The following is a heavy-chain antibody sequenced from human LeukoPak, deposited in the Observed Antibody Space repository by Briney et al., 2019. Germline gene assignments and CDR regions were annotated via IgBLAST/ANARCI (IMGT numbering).Heavy chain of an antibody. D-gene: IGHD3-22*01. CDR1: GGSISSYY. J-gene: IGHJ2*01. Sequence: PSETLSLTCTVSGGSISSYYWSWIRQPPGKGLEWIGYIYYSGSTNYNPSLKSRVTISVDTSKNQFSLKLSSVTAADTAVYYCARVSYDSSGYWYFDLWGRGTLVTVSS. CDR2: IYYSGST. V-gene: IGHV4-59*08. CDR3: ARVSYDSSGYWYFDL.